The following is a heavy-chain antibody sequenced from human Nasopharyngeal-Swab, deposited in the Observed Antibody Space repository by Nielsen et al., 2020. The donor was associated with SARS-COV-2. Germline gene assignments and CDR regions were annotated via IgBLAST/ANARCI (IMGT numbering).Heavy chain of an antibody. CDR2: IYYSGST. J-gene: IGHJ4*02. CDR1: GGSISSYY. Sequence: SETLSLTCIVSGGSISSYYWSWIRQPPGKGLEWIGYIYYSGSTNYNPSLKSRVTISVDTSKNQFSLKLSSVTAADTAVYYCARQENSYGLSYFDYWGQGTLVTVSS. CDR3: ARQENSYGLSYFDY. V-gene: IGHV4-59*08. D-gene: IGHD5-18*01.